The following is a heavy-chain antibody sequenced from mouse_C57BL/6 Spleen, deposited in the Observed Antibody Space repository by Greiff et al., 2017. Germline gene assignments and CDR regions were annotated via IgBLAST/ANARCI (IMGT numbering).Heavy chain of an antibody. CDR1: GFTFSDYY. Sequence: EVQRVESEGGLVQPGSSMKLSCTASGFTFSDYYMAWVRQVPEKGLEWVANITYDGSSTYYLDSLKSRFIISRDNAKNILYLQMSSLKSEDTATYYCARDHYYYGSPYAMDYWGQGTSVTVSS. J-gene: IGHJ4*01. V-gene: IGHV5-16*01. CDR3: ARDHYYYGSPYAMDY. CDR2: ITYDGSST. D-gene: IGHD1-1*01.